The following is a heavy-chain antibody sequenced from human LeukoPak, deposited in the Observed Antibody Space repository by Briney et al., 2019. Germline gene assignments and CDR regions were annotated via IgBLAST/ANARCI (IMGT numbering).Heavy chain of an antibody. Sequence: SETLSLTCAVSGYSISSGYYWGWIRQPPGKGLEGIGSIYHSGSTYYNPSLKSRVTISVDTSKNQFSLKLSSVTASDTAVYYCGSLWRGSPYYFDYWGQGTLVTVSS. D-gene: IGHD1-26*01. CDR1: GYSISSGYY. V-gene: IGHV4-38-2*01. CDR3: GSLWRGSPYYFDY. CDR2: IYHSGST. J-gene: IGHJ4*02.